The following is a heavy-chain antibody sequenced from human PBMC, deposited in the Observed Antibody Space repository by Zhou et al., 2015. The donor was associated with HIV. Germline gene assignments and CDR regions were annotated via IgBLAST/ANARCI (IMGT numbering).Heavy chain of an antibody. CDR1: GFIFSDYY. Sequence: QVQLVESGGGLVKPGGSLRLSCAASGFIFSDYYMSWIRQAPGKGLEWISYISSSGTTMYYADSVKGRFTISRDNAKKSVYLQMNSLRAEDTAVYYCARDSRLPGIAVAGTGEFDYWGQGTLVTVSS. V-gene: IGHV3-11*01. CDR2: ISSSGTTM. D-gene: IGHD6-19*01. J-gene: IGHJ4*02. CDR3: ARDSRLPGIAVAGTGEFDY.